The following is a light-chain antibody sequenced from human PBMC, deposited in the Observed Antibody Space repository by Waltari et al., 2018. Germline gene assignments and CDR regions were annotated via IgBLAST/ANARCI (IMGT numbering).Light chain of an antibody. V-gene: IGKV3-20*01. J-gene: IGKJ1*01. CDR2: GAS. CDR3: QHYVTLPVT. Sequence: EIVLTQSPGTLSLSPGDRATLSCRASQSVSRTLAWYQQKPGQAPSLLIYGASISATGIPDRFSGSGSGTDFSLTISRLEPEDFAVYYCQHYVTLPVTFGQGTKVEIK. CDR1: QSVSRT.